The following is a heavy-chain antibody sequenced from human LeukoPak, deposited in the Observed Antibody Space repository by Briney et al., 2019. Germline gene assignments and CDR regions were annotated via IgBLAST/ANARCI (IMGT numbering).Heavy chain of an antibody. CDR2: ISWNSGSI. D-gene: IGHD3-10*01. V-gene: IGHV3-9*01. J-gene: IGHJ4*02. Sequence: GGSLRLSCAASGFTFDDYAMHWVRQAPGKGLEWVSGISWNSGSIGYADSVKGRFTMSRDNAKNSLYLQMNSLRTEDTAVYYCTRDPRVLDYWGQGTLVTVSS. CDR3: TRDPRVLDY. CDR1: GFTFDDYA.